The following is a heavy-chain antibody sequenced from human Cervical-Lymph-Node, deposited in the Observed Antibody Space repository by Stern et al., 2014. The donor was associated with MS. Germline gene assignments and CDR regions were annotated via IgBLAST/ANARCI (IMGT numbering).Heavy chain of an antibody. Sequence: QVQLVQSGAEVKKPGSSVKVSCKASGGTFSNYATSWVRQAPGQGLEWMGGIVPLFGKTNYAQKFQGRVTFTAYESTSTAYMDLSSLRSEDTAVYYCASPLTATSVPFGYYGMDFWGQGTTVTVS. CDR2: IVPLFGKT. CDR1: GGTFSNYA. CDR3: ASPLTATSVPFGYYGMDF. D-gene: IGHD4-17*01. J-gene: IGHJ6*02. V-gene: IGHV1-69*01.